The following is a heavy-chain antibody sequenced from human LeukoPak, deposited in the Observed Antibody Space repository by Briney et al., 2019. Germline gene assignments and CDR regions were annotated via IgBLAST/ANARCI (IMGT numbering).Heavy chain of an antibody. CDR1: GFTFSSYG. V-gene: IGHV3-30*02. CDR2: IRYDGSNK. CDR3: AKVIRGYCSSTSCYYFDY. Sequence: GSLRLSCAASGFTFSSYGMHWVRQAPGKGLEWVAFIRYDGSNKYYADSVKGRFTISRDNSKNTLYLQMNSLRAEDTAVYYCAKVIRGYCSSTSCYYFDYWGQGTLVTVSS. J-gene: IGHJ4*02. D-gene: IGHD2-2*01.